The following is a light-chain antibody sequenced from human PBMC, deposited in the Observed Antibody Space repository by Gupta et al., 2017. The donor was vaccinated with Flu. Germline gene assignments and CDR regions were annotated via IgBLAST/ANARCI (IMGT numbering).Light chain of an antibody. CDR2: RDT. CDR1: NIGIKH. J-gene: IGLJ1*01. Sequence: SYDLTQPLSVSVALGPTAKIPCGADNIGIKHVHWYQQKPGQAPVLVIYRDTNRPSGIPERFSGSNSGNTATLTIRRAQAGDEAAYYCQVWDRSTYVFGAGTKVTVL. CDR3: QVWDRSTYV. V-gene: IGLV3-9*01.